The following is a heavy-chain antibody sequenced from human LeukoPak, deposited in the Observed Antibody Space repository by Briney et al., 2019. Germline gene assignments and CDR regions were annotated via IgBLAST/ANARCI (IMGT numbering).Heavy chain of an antibody. V-gene: IGHV3-11*01. CDR1: GFTFSDYY. J-gene: IGHJ4*02. CDR3: ARDQEAAGFDY. CDR2: LSNSGDTI. Sequence: GGSLRLSCAASGFTFSDYYMSWIRQAPGKGLEWVSYLSNSGDTIYYADSVRGRFTISRDNAKSSLYLQMNSLRAEDTAVYYCARDQEAAGFDYWGQGTLVTVSS. D-gene: IGHD6-13*01.